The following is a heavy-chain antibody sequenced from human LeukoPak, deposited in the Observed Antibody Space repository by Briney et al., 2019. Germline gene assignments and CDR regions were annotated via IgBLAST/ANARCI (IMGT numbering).Heavy chain of an antibody. CDR2: ISGSGGST. CDR3: AEGGYSSGWFDY. Sequence: GGSLRLSCAASGFTFSSYAMSWVRQAPGKGLEWVSAISGSGGSTYYAYSVKGRFTISRDNSKNTLYLQMNSLRAEDTAVYYCAEGGYSSGWFDYWGQGTLVTVSS. V-gene: IGHV3-23*01. D-gene: IGHD6-19*01. J-gene: IGHJ4*02. CDR1: GFTFSSYA.